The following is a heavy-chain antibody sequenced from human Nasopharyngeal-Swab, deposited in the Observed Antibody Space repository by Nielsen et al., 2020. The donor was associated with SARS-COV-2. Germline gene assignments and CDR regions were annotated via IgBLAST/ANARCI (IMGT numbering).Heavy chain of an antibody. Sequence: SLKISCAASGFTFDDYAMHWVRQGPGKGLEWVSGISWNSGNIGYADSVKGRFTISRDNAKNSLTLQMNSLRVEDTALYYCAKEIEMARRVYAFDIWGQGTMVTVSS. D-gene: IGHD5-24*01. J-gene: IGHJ3*02. CDR1: GFTFDDYA. CDR3: AKEIEMARRVYAFDI. CDR2: ISWNSGNI. V-gene: IGHV3-9*01.